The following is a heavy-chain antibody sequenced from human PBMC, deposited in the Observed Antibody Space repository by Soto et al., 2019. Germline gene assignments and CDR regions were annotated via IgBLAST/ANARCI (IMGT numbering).Heavy chain of an antibody. D-gene: IGHD2-8*01. Sequence: ASVKVSCKASGYTFTGYYMHWVRQAPGQGLEWLGWINPNSGGTNYAQKFQGRVTMTRETSISTAYMELSRLRSDDTAVYYCAPLKPTYCTNGVCTKSNWFDPWGQGTLVTVSS. V-gene: IGHV1-2*02. CDR2: INPNSGGT. CDR3: APLKPTYCTNGVCTKSNWFDP. J-gene: IGHJ5*02. CDR1: GYTFTGYY.